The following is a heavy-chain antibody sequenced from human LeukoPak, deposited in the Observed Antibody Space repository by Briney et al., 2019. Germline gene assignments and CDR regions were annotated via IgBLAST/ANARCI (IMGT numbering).Heavy chain of an antibody. CDR3: ARVHSSGWYYGMDV. V-gene: IGHV1-2*02. D-gene: IGHD6-19*01. J-gene: IGHJ6*02. Sequence: ASVKVSCKASGYTFTGYYMHWVRQAPEQGLEWMGWINPNSGGTNYAQKFQGRVTMTRDTSINTAYMELSRLRSDDTAVYYCARVHSSGWYYGMDVWGQGTTVTVSS. CDR2: INPNSGGT. CDR1: GYTFTGYY.